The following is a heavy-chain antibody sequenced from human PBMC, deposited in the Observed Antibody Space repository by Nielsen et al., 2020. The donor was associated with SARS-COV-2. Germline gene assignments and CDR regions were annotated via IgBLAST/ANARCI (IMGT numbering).Heavy chain of an antibody. V-gene: IGHV3-15*01. CDR1: GFTFSNAW. J-gene: IGHJ6*03. Sequence: GESLKISCAASGFTFSNAWMSWVRQAPGKGLEWVGRIKSKTDGGTTDYAAPVKGRFTISRDDSKNTLYLQMNSLKTEDTAVYYCTTDPLQRRPLSYYYYMDVWGKGTTVTVSS. CDR3: TTDPLQRRPLSYYYYMDV. D-gene: IGHD1-1*01. CDR2: IKSKTDGGTT.